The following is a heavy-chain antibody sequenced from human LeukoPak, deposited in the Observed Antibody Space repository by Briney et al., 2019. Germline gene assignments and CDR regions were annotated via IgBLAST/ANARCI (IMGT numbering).Heavy chain of an antibody. CDR3: ARGMDAEAFQN. D-gene: IGHD2-2*03. CDR2: MNPHSGET. J-gene: IGHJ1*01. CDR1: GYRFTAYP. V-gene: IGHV1-2*02. Sequence: ASVKASCKTSGYRFTAYPLHWVRQAPGQGLEWLGWMNPHSGETNNAQKFQGRVTMTRDTSISVAYMELSSLRSDDMAVYFCARGMDAEAFQNWGQGTLVIVSS.